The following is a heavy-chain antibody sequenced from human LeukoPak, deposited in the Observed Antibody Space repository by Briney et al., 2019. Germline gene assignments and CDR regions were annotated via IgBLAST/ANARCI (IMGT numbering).Heavy chain of an antibody. V-gene: IGHV3-7*01. J-gene: IGHJ4*02. D-gene: IGHD1-14*01. CDR3: ATDSYRALDY. CDR1: GFIFTSNW. CDR2: INQDGSEK. Sequence: GGSLRLSCAASGFIFTSNWMSWVRQAPGKGVEGVGHINQDGSEKYYVDSAKARFTISRHNAKNSLYLQMNSMRAEDTAIYYCATDSYRALDYWGQGTPVTVSS.